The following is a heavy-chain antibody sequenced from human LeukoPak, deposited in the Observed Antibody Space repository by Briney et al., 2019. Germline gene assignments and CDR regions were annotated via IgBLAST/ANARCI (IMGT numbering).Heavy chain of an antibody. V-gene: IGHV3-7*01. CDR2: IKQDGSEK. CDR3: ARERRTNNYYYYMDV. J-gene: IGHJ6*03. Sequence: GGSLRLSCAASGFTFSSYWMSWVRKAPGKGLEGVANIKQDGSEKYYVDSVKGRFTISRDNAKNSLYLQMNSLRAEDTAVYYCARERRTNNYYYYMDVWGKGTTVTVSS. D-gene: IGHD2-2*01. CDR1: GFTFSSYW.